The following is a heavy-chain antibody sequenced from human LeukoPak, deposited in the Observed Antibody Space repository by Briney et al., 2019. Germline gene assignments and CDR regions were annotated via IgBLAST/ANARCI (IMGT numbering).Heavy chain of an antibody. V-gene: IGHV4-30-2*01. D-gene: IGHD3-10*01. Sequence: PSQTLSLTCTVSGGSISSGGYYWSWIRQPPGKGLEWIGYIYHSGSTYYNPSLKSRVTISVDRSKNQFSLKLSSVTAADTAVYYCARDSMVRGVITTRWFDPWGQGTLVTVSS. CDR1: GGSISSGGYY. CDR3: ARDSMVRGVITTRWFDP. CDR2: IYHSGST. J-gene: IGHJ5*02.